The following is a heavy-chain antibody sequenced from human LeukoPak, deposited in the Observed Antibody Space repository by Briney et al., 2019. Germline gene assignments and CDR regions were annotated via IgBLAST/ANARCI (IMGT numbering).Heavy chain of an antibody. CDR2: IYYTGST. CDR3: ARDAVGSSYFDS. D-gene: IGHD6-6*01. Sequence: SETLSLTCTVSRGSISPYFWSWIRQPPGKGLQWMGYIYYTGSTNYNPSLQSRVTISIDASKNQLSLSLVSVSAAATATYSCARDAVGSSYFDSWSQATLVAVSS. J-gene: IGHJ4*02. CDR1: RGSISPYF. V-gene: IGHV4-59*12.